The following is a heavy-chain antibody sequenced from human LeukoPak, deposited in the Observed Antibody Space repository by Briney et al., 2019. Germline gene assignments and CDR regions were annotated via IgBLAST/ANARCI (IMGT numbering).Heavy chain of an antibody. Sequence: SQTLSLTCAISGDSVSSNSAVWNWIRQSPSRGLEWLGRTYYRSRWSNDYAVSVKSRITINPDTSKNQVSLQVNSVTPGDTAVYYCARDMGYSSGWSDAFDIWGQGTMVTVSS. CDR3: ARDMGYSSGWSDAFDI. D-gene: IGHD6-19*01. CDR1: GDSVSSNSAV. J-gene: IGHJ3*02. V-gene: IGHV6-1*01. CDR2: TYYRSRWSN.